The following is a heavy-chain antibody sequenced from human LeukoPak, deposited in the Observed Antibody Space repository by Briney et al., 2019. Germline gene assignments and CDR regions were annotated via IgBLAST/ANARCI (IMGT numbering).Heavy chain of an antibody. CDR2: IRYDGSNK. CDR3: AKAVDTAMVPFDY. Sequence: PGGSLRLSCAGSGFTFNTYNMNWVRQAPGKGLEWVAFIRYDGSNKYYADSVKGRFTISRDNSKNTLYLQMNSLRAEDTAVYYCAKAVDTAMVPFDYWGQGTLVTVSS. CDR1: GFTFNTYN. V-gene: IGHV3-30*02. D-gene: IGHD5-18*01. J-gene: IGHJ4*02.